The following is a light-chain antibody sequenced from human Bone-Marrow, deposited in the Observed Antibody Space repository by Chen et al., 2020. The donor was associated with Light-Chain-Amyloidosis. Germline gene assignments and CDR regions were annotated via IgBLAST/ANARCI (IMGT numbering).Light chain of an antibody. Sequence: NFMLTQPHSVSESPGKTVIISCTRSSGSIATNCVQWYQQRPGSSPTTGIYEDDQRPSGVPDRFSGSSDRSANSASLTISGLKTEDEADYYCQSYQGSSQGVFGGGTKLTVL. CDR3: QSYQGSSQGV. CDR1: SGSIATNC. V-gene: IGLV6-57*01. CDR2: EDD. J-gene: IGLJ3*02.